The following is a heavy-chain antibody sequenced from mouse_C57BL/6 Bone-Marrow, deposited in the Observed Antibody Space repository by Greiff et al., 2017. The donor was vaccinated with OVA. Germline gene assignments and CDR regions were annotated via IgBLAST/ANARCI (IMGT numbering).Heavy chain of an antibody. CDR1: GFTFSDYY. Sequence: EVMLVESGGGLVQPGGSLKLSCAASGFTFSDYYMYWVRQTPEKRLEWVAYISNGGDSTYYPDTVHGRFTISRDNAKNTLYMQMSRLKSEDTAMYYCARGDYDYWGQGTTLTVSS. CDR3: ARGDYDY. D-gene: IGHD2-4*01. J-gene: IGHJ2*01. CDR2: ISNGGDST. V-gene: IGHV5-12*01.